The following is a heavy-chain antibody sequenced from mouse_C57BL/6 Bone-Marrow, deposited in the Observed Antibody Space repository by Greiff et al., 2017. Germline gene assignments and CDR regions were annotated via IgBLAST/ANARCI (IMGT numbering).Heavy chain of an antibody. Sequence: DVHLVASGGGLVKPGGSLKLSCAASGFTFSSYAMSWVRQTPEKRLEWVATISDGGSYTYYPDNVKGRFTISRDNAKNNLYLQMSHLKSEDTAMYYCARDLQYFDYWGQGTTLTVSS. J-gene: IGHJ2*01. CDR2: ISDGGSYT. CDR1: GFTFSSYA. CDR3: ARDLQYFDY. V-gene: IGHV5-4*01.